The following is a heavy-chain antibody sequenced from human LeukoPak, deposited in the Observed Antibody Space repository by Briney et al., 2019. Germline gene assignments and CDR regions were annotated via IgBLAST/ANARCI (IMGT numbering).Heavy chain of an antibody. CDR2: ISSSTYI. V-gene: IGHV3-21*01. CDR3: ARRYCSSTSCTLDY. Sequence: PGGSLRLSCAASGFTFTSYSMNWVRQAPGRGLEWVSSISSSTYIYYADSVKGRFIISRDNSKNTLYLQMNSLRAEDTAVYYCARRYCSSTSCTLDYWGQGTLVTVSS. D-gene: IGHD2-2*01. CDR1: GFTFTSYS. J-gene: IGHJ4*02.